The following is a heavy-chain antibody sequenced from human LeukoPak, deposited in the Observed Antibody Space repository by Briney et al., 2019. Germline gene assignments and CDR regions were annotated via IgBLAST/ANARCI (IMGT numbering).Heavy chain of an antibody. CDR2: ITNDGSST. CDR3: ATQQGGNPAY. J-gene: IGHJ4*02. D-gene: IGHD1-14*01. V-gene: IGHV3-74*01. CDR1: GLTFSSHW. Sequence: GGSLRLSCAASGLTFSSHWVHWVRQAPGKGLVWVSRITNDGSSTTYADSVKGRFTISRDNAKNMLYLQVNSLRAEDTAVCYCATQQGGNPAYWGQGTLVTVSS.